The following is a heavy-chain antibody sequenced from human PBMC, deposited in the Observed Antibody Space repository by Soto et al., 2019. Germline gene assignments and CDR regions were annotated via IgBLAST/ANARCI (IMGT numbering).Heavy chain of an antibody. CDR3: SSVAVTPSTYLDR. J-gene: IGHJ4*02. Sequence: SETLSLTCTVSGGSITSGYYFRIWVPPRTGEGRVWIGNIYYTVNTYYYLSLKSRVAISVDTSKNYLSLTLTSLTAADAVIYFFSSVAVTPSTYLDRWGQGTLVSVS. V-gene: IGHV4-30-4*02. D-gene: IGHD2-15*01. CDR1: GGSITSGYYF. CDR2: IYYTVNT.